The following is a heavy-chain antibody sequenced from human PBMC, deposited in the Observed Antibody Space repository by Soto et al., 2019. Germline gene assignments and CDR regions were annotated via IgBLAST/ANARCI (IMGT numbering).Heavy chain of an antibody. CDR2: IRSKAYGGTT. D-gene: IGHD2-21*02. V-gene: IGHV3-49*04. Sequence: GGSLRLSCTASGFTFGDYAMSWVRQAPGKGLEWVGFIRSKAYGGTTEYAASVKGRFTISRDDSKSIAYLQMNSLETEDTAVYYCTRDSTVVTQYYYYGMDVWGQGTTVTVPS. CDR3: TRDSTVVTQYYYYGMDV. CDR1: GFTFGDYA. J-gene: IGHJ6*02.